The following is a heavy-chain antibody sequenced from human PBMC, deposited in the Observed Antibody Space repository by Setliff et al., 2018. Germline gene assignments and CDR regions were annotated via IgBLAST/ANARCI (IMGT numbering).Heavy chain of an antibody. V-gene: IGHV1-18*01. D-gene: IGHD5-18*01. CDR3: ARAPSVELVTIRTNSWFTY. CDR1: GYTFRNYA. J-gene: IGHJ4*02. CDR2: ISVYNGDT. Sequence: ASVKVSCKASGYTFRNYAFAWVRQAPGQGLEWVGWISVYNGDTNYAQKFQGRFTLTTDTSTSTAYMELRSLTSDDSAFYYCARAPSVELVTIRTNSWFTYWGQGTLVTVSS.